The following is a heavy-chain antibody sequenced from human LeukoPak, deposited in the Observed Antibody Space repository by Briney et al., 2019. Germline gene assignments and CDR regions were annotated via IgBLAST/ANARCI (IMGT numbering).Heavy chain of an antibody. Sequence: GASVKVSCKASGYTFTGYYMHWVRQAPGQGLEWMGWISAYNGNTNYAQKLQGRVTMTTDTSTSTAYMELRSLRSDDTAVYYCARVGILTGYYLSDYWGQGTLVTVSS. D-gene: IGHD3-9*01. CDR1: GYTFTGYY. V-gene: IGHV1-18*04. CDR3: ARVGILTGYYLSDY. J-gene: IGHJ4*02. CDR2: ISAYNGNT.